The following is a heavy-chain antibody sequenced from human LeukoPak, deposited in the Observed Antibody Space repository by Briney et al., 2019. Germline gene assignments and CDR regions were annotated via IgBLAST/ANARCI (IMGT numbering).Heavy chain of an antibody. CDR3: ARQIIAVAGEFDY. CDR2: INSDGSST. Sequence: GGSLRLSCAASGFTFSSYWMHWVRQAPGKGLVWVSCINSDGSSTSYADSVKGRFTISRDNAKNTLYLQMNSLRAEDTAVYYCARQIIAVAGEFDYWGQGTLVTVSS. V-gene: IGHV3-74*01. D-gene: IGHD6-19*01. J-gene: IGHJ4*02. CDR1: GFTFSSYW.